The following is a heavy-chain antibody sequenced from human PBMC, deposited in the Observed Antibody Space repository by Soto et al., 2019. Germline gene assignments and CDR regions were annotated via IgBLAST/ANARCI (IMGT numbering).Heavy chain of an antibody. CDR2: IERDDDDK. CDR1: GFSLTSPGMC. CDR3: ARSIRGPRRFNGMDV. D-gene: IGHD1-20*01. Sequence: LVNPTETLTLTCTFSGFSLTSPGMCVSWIRQPPGKALEWLALIERDDDDKYYSTSLKTRLTISKDTRKNQVVLTMANMDPADTGTYYCARSIRGPRRFNGMDVWGQGTTVTVSS. J-gene: IGHJ6*02. V-gene: IGHV2-70*13.